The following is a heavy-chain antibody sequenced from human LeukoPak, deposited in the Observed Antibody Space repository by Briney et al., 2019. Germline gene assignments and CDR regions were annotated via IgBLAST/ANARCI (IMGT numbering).Heavy chain of an antibody. CDR2: VNWNGGST. CDR3: ARVGYSSSWYGGSAFDI. J-gene: IGHJ3*02. CDR1: GFTFDDYG. V-gene: IGHV3-20*04. D-gene: IGHD6-13*01. Sequence: GVSLRLSCAASGFTFDDYGMSWVRQAPGKGLEWVSGVNWNGGSTGYADSVKGRFTISRDNAKNSLYLQMNSLRAEDTALYYCARVGYSSSWYGGSAFDIWGQGTMVTVSS.